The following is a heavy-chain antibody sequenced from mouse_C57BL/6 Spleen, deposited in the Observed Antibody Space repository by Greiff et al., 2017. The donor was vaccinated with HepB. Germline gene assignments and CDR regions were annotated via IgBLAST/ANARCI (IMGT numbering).Heavy chain of an antibody. CDR3: ARWNYGSSSDY. J-gene: IGHJ2*01. CDR1: GYTFTSYW. Sequence: QVQLQQPGAELVKPGASVKLSCKAYGYTFTSYWMHWVKPRPGRGLEWIGRSDPNSGGTKYNEKFKSKATLTVDKPSSTAYMQLSSLTSEDSAVYYCARWNYGSSSDYWGQGTTLTVSS. V-gene: IGHV1-72*01. CDR2: SDPNSGGT. D-gene: IGHD1-1*01.